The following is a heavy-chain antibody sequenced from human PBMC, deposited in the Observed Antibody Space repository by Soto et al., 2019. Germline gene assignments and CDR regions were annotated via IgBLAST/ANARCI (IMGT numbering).Heavy chain of an antibody. CDR2: ISAYNGNT. D-gene: IGHD2-2*01. CDR3: ASGAKTRWGCSSNSCYKFDH. CDR1: GYTFTSYG. V-gene: IGHV1-18*01. J-gene: IGHJ4*02. Sequence: GASVKVSCKASGYTFTSYGISWVRQAPGQGLEWMGWISAYNGNTNYAQKLQGRVTMTTDTSTSTAYMELRSLRSDDTAVYYCASGAKTRWGCSSNSCYKFDHWGQGTLVTVSS.